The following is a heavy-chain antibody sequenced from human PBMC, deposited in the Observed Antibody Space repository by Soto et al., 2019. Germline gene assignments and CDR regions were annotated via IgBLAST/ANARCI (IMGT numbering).Heavy chain of an antibody. Sequence: GGSLRLSCAVSGFICSSYDMSWVRQAPGKGLAWVSTILVAGSQHYEDSVQGRFTISRDTSKNTVFLYMNSLTAGDTAVYYCAKAAATGGGAFEIYGQGTMVTVSS. CDR1: GFICSSYD. CDR3: AKAAATGGGAFEI. CDR2: ILVAGSQ. J-gene: IGHJ3*02. V-gene: IGHV3-23*01. D-gene: IGHD2-8*02.